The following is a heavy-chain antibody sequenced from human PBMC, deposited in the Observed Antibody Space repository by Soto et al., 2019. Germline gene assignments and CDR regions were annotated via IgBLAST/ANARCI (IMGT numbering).Heavy chain of an antibody. V-gene: IGHV3-7*03. CDR1: GFTFSSYW. Sequence: LRLSCAASGFTFSSYWMSWVRQAPGKGLEWVANIKQDGSEKYYVDSVKGRFTISRDNAKNSLYLQMNSLRAEDTAVYYCARVWYSSGWYGKYYYGMDVWGQGTTVTVSS. CDR3: ARVWYSSGWYGKYYYGMDV. J-gene: IGHJ6*02. CDR2: IKQDGSEK. D-gene: IGHD6-19*01.